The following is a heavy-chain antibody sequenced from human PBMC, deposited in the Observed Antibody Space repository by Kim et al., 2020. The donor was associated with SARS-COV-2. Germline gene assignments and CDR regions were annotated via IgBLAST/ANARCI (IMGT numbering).Heavy chain of an antibody. CDR3: ASLPVPRGYSYGYFDY. CDR2: IYYSGST. D-gene: IGHD5-18*01. J-gene: IGHJ4*02. CDR1: GGSISSYY. V-gene: IGHV4-59*08. Sequence: SETLSLTCTVSGGSISSYYWSWIRQPPGKGLEWIGYIYYSGSTNYNPSLKSRVTISVDTSKNQFSLKLSSVTAADTAVYYCASLPVPRGYSYGYFDYWGQGTLVTVSS.